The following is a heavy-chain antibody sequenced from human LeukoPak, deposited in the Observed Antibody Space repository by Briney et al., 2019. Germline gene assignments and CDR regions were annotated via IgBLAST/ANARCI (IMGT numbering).Heavy chain of an antibody. Sequence: ASVKVSCKASGYTFTSYYMHWVRQAPGQGLEWMGITNPSGGSTSYAQKFQGRVTMTRDTSTSTVYMELSSLRSEDTAVYYCARRTVGAIFFDYWGQGTLVTVSS. CDR1: GYTFTSYY. CDR3: ARRTVGAIFFDY. J-gene: IGHJ4*02. D-gene: IGHD1-26*01. V-gene: IGHV1-46*01. CDR2: TNPSGGST.